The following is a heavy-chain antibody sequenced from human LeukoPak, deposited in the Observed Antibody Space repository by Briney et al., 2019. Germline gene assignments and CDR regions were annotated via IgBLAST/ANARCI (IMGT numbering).Heavy chain of an antibody. CDR3: ARSSQVGPTTTFDY. CDR2: IIPIFGTA. V-gene: IGHV1-69*13. D-gene: IGHD1-26*01. CDR1: GGTFSSYA. Sequence: ASVKVSCKASGGTFSSYAISWVRQAPGQGPEWIGGIIPIFGTANYAQKFQGRVTITADESTSTAYIELSSLRSEDTAVYYCARSSQVGPTTTFDYWGQGTLVTVSS. J-gene: IGHJ4*02.